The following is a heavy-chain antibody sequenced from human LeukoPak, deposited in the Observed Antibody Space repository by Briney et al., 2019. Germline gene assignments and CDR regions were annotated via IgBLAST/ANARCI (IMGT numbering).Heavy chain of an antibody. D-gene: IGHD5-12*01. J-gene: IGHJ4*02. CDR2: INPNSGAT. CDR1: GYTFTVYY. CDR3: ARGGNSGYEKVDY. Sequence: ASVKVSCKTPGYTFTVYYMHWVRQAPGQGLEWMGWINPNSGATNYAQKFQGRVTMTRDTSVNTAYMEVSRLRSDDTAVYYCARGGNSGYEKVDYWGQGTLVTVSS. V-gene: IGHV1-2*02.